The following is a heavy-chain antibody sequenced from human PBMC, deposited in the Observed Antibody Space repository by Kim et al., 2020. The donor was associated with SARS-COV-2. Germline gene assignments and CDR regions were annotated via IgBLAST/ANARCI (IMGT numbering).Heavy chain of an antibody. J-gene: IGHJ4*02. Sequence: GGSLRLSCAASGFTFSNAWMSWVRQAPGKGLEWVGRIKSKTDGGTTDYAAPVKGRFTISRDDSKNTLYLQMNSLKTEDTAVYYCTTWTGLLWFGELFVDYWGQGTLVTVSS. V-gene: IGHV3-15*01. CDR2: IKSKTDGGTT. CDR3: TTWTGLLWFGELFVDY. D-gene: IGHD3-10*01. CDR1: GFTFSNAW.